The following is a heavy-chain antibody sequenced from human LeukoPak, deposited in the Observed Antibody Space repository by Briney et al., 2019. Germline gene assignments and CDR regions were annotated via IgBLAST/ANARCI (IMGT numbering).Heavy chain of an antibody. Sequence: SETLSLTCTVSGGSISSYYWSWIRQPPGKGLEWIGYIYYSGSTNYHPSLKSRVTISVDTSKNQFSLKLSSVTAADTAVYYCARPHCSGGSCYSDAFDIWGQGTMVTVSS. D-gene: IGHD2-15*01. CDR2: IYYSGST. V-gene: IGHV4-59*08. CDR3: ARPHCSGGSCYSDAFDI. J-gene: IGHJ3*02. CDR1: GGSISSYY.